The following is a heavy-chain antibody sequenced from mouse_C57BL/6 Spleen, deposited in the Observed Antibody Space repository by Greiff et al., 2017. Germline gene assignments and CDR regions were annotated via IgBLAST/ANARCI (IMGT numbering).Heavy chain of an antibody. Sequence: QVQLQQSGPELVKPGASVKISCKASGYAFSSSWMNWVKQRPGKGLEWIGRIYPGDGDTNDNGKLKGKATLTADKSSSTAYMQLSSLTSEDSAVYFCARLTGTWYFDVWGTGTTVTVSS. CDR2: IYPGDGDT. J-gene: IGHJ1*03. V-gene: IGHV1-82*01. CDR1: GYAFSSSW. D-gene: IGHD3-2*01. CDR3: ARLTGTWYFDV.